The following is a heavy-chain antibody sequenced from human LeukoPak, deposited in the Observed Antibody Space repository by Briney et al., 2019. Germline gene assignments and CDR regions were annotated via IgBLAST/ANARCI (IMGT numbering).Heavy chain of an antibody. Sequence: SETLSLTCTVSGGSISSSSYYWGWIRQPPGKGLEWIGSIYYSGSTYYNPSLKSRVTISVDTSRNQFSLKLSSVTAADTAVYYCARDPPSSYDDAFDIWGQGTMVTVSS. CDR3: ARDPPSSYDDAFDI. V-gene: IGHV4-39*07. D-gene: IGHD3-22*01. CDR2: IYYSGST. J-gene: IGHJ3*02. CDR1: GGSISSSSYY.